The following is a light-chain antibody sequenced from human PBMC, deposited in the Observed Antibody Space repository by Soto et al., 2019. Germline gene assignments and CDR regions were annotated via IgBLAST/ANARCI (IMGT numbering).Light chain of an antibody. J-gene: IGKJ2*01. CDR3: QQYNSYPPT. Sequence: DIQVTQSVATVSSSVGDRVTITCRASQSISVWLAWYQQKAGKAPNLLIYKASRLESGVPSRFRGSRSETEFTLTISGLQPGDSAPYYCQQYNSYPPTFGQGTKLHI. V-gene: IGKV1-5*03. CDR1: QSISVW. CDR2: KAS.